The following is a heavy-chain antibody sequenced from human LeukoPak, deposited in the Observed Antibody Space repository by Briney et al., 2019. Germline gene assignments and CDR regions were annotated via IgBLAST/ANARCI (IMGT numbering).Heavy chain of an antibody. CDR3: ARSQNYAFDY. J-gene: IGHJ4*02. Sequence: SQTLSLTCAISEDSVSTNSVGWHWIRQSPSRGLEWLGKTYYWSKWYNVYAVSVKSRMTINPDTSKNQFSLQLNSVTPEDTAVYYCARSQNYAFDYWGQGALVTVSS. V-gene: IGHV6-1*01. CDR2: TYYWSKWYN. D-gene: IGHD1-7*01. CDR1: EDSVSTNSVG.